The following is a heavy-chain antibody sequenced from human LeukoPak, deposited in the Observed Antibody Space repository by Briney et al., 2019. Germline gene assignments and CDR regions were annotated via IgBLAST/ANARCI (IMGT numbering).Heavy chain of an antibody. CDR2: IYPGDSDT. V-gene: IGHV5-51*01. D-gene: IGHD3-16*02. J-gene: IGHJ3*02. CDR1: GYSFTSYW. CDR3: ARPSMITFGGVIVLGAFDI. Sequence: PGESLKISCKGSGYSFTSYWIGWVRQMPGKGLEWMGIIYPGDSDTRYSPSFQGQVTISADKSISTAYLQCSSLKASDTAMYYCARPSMITFGGVIVLGAFDIWGQGTMVTVSS.